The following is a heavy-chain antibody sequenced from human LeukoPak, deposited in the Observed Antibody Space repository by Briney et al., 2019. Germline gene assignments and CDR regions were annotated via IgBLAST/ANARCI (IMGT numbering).Heavy chain of an antibody. Sequence: GGSLRLSCAASGFTFSSYEMNWVRQAPGKGLEWVLYISSSGSTIYYADSVKGRFTISRDNAKNSLYLQMNSLRAEDTAVYYCARDDSSFGTSFDIWGQGTMVTVSS. V-gene: IGHV3-48*03. CDR1: GFTFSSYE. D-gene: IGHD3-22*01. J-gene: IGHJ3*02. CDR3: ARDDSSFGTSFDI. CDR2: ISSSGSTI.